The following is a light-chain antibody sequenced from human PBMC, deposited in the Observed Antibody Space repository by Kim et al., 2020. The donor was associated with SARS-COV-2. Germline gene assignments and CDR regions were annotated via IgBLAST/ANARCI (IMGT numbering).Light chain of an antibody. CDR3: ATWDGSLSAGV. Sequence: GPNVTISCSGITPNIGTNYVSWYQQIPGTAPKLLIYDTTERPSGIPDRFSASKSGTSATLGITGLQTGDEAVYYCATWDGSLSAGVFGGGTKLTVL. J-gene: IGLJ2*01. V-gene: IGLV1-51*01. CDR1: TPNIGTNY. CDR2: DTT.